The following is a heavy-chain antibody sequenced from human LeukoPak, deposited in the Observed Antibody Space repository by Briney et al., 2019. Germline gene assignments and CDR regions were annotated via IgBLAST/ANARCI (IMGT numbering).Heavy chain of an antibody. V-gene: IGHV4-59*01. CDR1: GDSISSYY. Sequence: MASETLSLTCTVSGDSISSYYWSWIRQPPGKGLEWIGYIYYSGSTNYNPYLNSRVTISVDTSKNQFSLKLSSVTAADTGVYYCARGGYSGYDPFDYWGQGTLVTVSS. D-gene: IGHD5-12*01. CDR2: IYYSGST. J-gene: IGHJ4*02. CDR3: ARGGYSGYDPFDY.